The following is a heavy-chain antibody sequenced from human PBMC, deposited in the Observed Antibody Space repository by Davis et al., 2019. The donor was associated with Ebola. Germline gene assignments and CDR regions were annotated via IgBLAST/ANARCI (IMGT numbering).Heavy chain of an antibody. J-gene: IGHJ4*02. CDR3: TRHPNSGWYFGFDY. Sequence: GESLKISCAAPGFTFSGSAMHWVRQASGKGLEWVGRIRSKANSYATAYAASVKGRFTISRDDSKNTAYLQMNSLKTEDTAVYYCTRHPNSGWYFGFDYWGQGTLVTVSS. V-gene: IGHV3-73*01. D-gene: IGHD6-19*01. CDR1: GFTFSGSA. CDR2: IRSKANSYAT.